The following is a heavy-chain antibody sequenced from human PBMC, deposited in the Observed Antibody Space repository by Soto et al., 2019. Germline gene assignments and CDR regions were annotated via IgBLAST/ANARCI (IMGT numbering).Heavy chain of an antibody. CDR3: AREAVVAAGTPYYYYYYGMDV. J-gene: IGHJ6*02. V-gene: IGHV1-46*01. CDR1: GYTFTSYY. Sequence: ASVKVPCMASGYTFTSYYMHWVRQAPGQGLEWLGIINPSGGSTSYAQKFQGRVTMTRDTSTSTVYMELSSLRSEDTAVYYCAREAVVAAGTPYYYYYYGMDVWGQAITVTASS. CDR2: INPSGGST. D-gene: IGHD2-15*01.